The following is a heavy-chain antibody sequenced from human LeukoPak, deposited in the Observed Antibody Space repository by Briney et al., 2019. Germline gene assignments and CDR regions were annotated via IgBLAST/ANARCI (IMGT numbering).Heavy chain of an antibody. CDR2: IYTSGIT. CDR1: TDSIKGYY. D-gene: IGHD6-19*01. CDR3: VRFLGVTGIDY. Sequence: PSETLSLTCTVSTDSIKGYYWSWIRQPAGKGLEWIGRIYTSGITNYNPSLKSRVTMSVDTSMNQFSLKLTSVTAADTAVYYCVRFLGVTGIDYWGQGTLVTVSS. J-gene: IGHJ4*02. V-gene: IGHV4-4*07.